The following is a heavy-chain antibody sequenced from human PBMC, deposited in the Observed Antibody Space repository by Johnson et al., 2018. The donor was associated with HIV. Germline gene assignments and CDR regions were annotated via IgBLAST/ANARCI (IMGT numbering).Heavy chain of an antibody. J-gene: IGHJ3*02. CDR2: ISYDGSNK. CDR1: GFTFSSYA. Sequence: QVQLVESGGGVVQPGRSLRLSCAASGFTFSSYAMHWVRQAPGKGLEWVAVISYDGSNKYFADSVKGRFTISRDNSKNTLYLQMNSLRAEDTAVYYCAKDEGDGYRHDACDIWGQGTMVTVSS. D-gene: IGHD5-24*01. V-gene: IGHV3-30-3*01. CDR3: AKDEGDGYRHDACDI.